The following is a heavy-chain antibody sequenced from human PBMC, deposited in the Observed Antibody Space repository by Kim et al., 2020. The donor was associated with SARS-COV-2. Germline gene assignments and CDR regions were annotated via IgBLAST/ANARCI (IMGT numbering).Heavy chain of an antibody. D-gene: IGHD5-12*01. Sequence: SETLSLTCAVSGGSISSSNWWSWVRQPPGKGLEWIGEIYHSGSTNYNPSLKSRVTISVDKSKNQFSLKLSSVTAADTAVYYCAKIGWLRLDAFDIWGQGTMVTVSS. CDR2: IYHSGST. CDR1: GGSISSSNW. J-gene: IGHJ3*02. CDR3: AKIGWLRLDAFDI. V-gene: IGHV4-4*02.